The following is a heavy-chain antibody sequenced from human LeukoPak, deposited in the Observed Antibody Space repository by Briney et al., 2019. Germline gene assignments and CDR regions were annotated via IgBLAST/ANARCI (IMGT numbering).Heavy chain of an antibody. V-gene: IGHV3-11*04. CDR3: ARENKGDTTGTTGFGFDY. Sequence: KPWESLTLSCAASGFTFSDYYMSWIRQAPGKGLEWVSYISSSGSTIYYADSVKGRFTISRDNAKNSLYLQMNSLRAEDTAVYYCARENKGDTTGTTGFGFDYWGQGTLVTVSS. CDR2: ISSSGSTI. D-gene: IGHD1-1*01. J-gene: IGHJ4*02. CDR1: GFTFSDYY.